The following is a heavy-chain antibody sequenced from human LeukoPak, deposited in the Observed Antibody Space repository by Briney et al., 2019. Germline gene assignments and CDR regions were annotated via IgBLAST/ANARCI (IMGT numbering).Heavy chain of an antibody. D-gene: IGHD3-10*01. J-gene: IGHJ4*02. CDR1: GFTFSSYA. Sequence: GGSLRLSCAASGFTFSSYAMHWVRRAPGKGLEWVAVISYDGSNKYYADSVKGRFTISRDNSKNTLYLQMNSLRAEDTAVYYCVKDRTGTYTLDYWGQGTLVTVSS. V-gene: IGHV3-30-3*01. CDR2: ISYDGSNK. CDR3: VKDRTGTYTLDY.